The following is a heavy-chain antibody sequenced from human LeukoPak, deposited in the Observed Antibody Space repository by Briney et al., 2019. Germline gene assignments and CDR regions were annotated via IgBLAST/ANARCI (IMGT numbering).Heavy chain of an antibody. Sequence: SETLSLTCAVYGGSFSGYYWSWIRQPPGKGLEWIGEINHSGSTNYNPSLKSRVTISVDTSKNQSSLKLSSVTAADTAVYYCARAYDFWSGYYTYWGQGTLVTVSS. V-gene: IGHV4-34*01. CDR3: ARAYDFWSGYYTY. CDR2: INHSGST. D-gene: IGHD3-3*01. CDR1: GGSFSGYY. J-gene: IGHJ4*02.